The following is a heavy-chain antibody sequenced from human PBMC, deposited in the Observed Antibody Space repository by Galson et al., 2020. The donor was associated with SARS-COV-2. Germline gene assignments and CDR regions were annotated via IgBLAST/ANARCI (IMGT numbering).Heavy chain of an antibody. J-gene: IGHJ4*02. V-gene: IGHV1-18*04. CDR3: ARDGDSRAWYDY. CDR1: GYTFTNYG. D-gene: IGHD6-19*01. Sequence: ASVKVSCKASGYTFTNYGVSWVRQAPGQGLEWMGWISAYSGNTNYAQKFRDRVTMTTDASAKTAYMELRSLRSDDTAVYYCARDGDSRAWYDYWGQGTLVTVSS. CDR2: ISAYSGNT.